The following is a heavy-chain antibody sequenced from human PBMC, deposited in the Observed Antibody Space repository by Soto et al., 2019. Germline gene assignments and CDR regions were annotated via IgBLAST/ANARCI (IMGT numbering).Heavy chain of an antibody. J-gene: IGHJ6*03. V-gene: IGHV1-8*01. CDR1: GYTLTSHD. CDR3: ARVGVGQLLLYYYYYMDV. CDR2: MNPNSGNT. D-gene: IGHD2-15*01. Sequence: QVQLVQSGAEVKKPGASAKVSCKASGYTLTSHDINWVRQATGQGLEWMGWMNPNSGNTGYAQKFQGRVTMTRNTSISTAYMELSSLRSEDTAVYYCARVGVGQLLLYYYYYMDVWGKGTTVTVSS.